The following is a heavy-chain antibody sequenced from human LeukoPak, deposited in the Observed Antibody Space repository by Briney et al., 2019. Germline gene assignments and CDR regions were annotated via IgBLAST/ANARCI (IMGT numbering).Heavy chain of an antibody. CDR2: INPNSGGT. CDR3: ARVFGYCSGGSCYWFDP. CDR1: GYTFTGYY. D-gene: IGHD2-15*01. V-gene: IGHV1-2*02. Sequence: GASVKVSCKASGYTFTGYYMHWVRQAPGQGLEWMGWINPNSGGTNYAQKFQGRVTMTRDTSISTAYMELSRLRPDDTAVYYCARVFGYCSGGSCYWFDPWGQGTLVTVSS. J-gene: IGHJ5*02.